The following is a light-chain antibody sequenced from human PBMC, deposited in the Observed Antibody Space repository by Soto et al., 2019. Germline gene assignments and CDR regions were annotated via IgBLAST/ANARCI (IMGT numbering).Light chain of an antibody. J-gene: IGLJ3*02. Sequence: QSVLTQPASVSGSPGQSITISCTGTSRDIGGYNYVSWYQHQPDKAPKLMIYDVSNRPSGVSNRFSGSKAGNTASLTISGLQAEDEADYYCSSYTSTSTLVVFGGGTKVTVL. CDR1: SRDIGGYNY. CDR3: SSYTSTSTLVV. CDR2: DVS. V-gene: IGLV2-14*03.